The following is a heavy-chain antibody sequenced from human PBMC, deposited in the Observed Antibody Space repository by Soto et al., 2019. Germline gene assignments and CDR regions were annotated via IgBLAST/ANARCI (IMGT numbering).Heavy chain of an antibody. CDR3: ARDPGYSYGYN. CDR1: GYTFTSYA. J-gene: IGHJ4*02. CDR2: INAGNGNT. V-gene: IGHV1-3*01. D-gene: IGHD5-18*01. Sequence: QVQLVQSGAEVKKPGASVKVSCKASGYTFTSYAMHWVRQAPGQRFEWMGWINAGNGNTKYSQKFQGRVTITRDTSASTDYMELSSLRSEDTAVYYCARDPGYSYGYNWGQGTLVTVSS.